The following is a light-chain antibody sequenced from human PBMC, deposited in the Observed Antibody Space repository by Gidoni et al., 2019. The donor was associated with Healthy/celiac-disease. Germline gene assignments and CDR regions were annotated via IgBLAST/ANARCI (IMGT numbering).Light chain of an antibody. Sequence: EIVMTQSPATLSVSPGERATLSCRVSQSVSSNLAWYQQKPGQAPRLLIYGASTRATGIPARFSGSGSGTEFTLTISSLQSEDLAVYYCQQYNNWPQTFGQXTKVEIK. V-gene: IGKV3-15*01. CDR2: GAS. J-gene: IGKJ1*01. CDR1: QSVSSN. CDR3: QQYNNWPQT.